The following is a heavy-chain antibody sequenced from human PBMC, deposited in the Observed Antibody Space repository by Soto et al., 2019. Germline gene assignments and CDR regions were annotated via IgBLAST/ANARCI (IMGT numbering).Heavy chain of an antibody. J-gene: IGHJ5*02. D-gene: IGHD3-10*01. CDR1: GYTFTSYG. CDR3: ARENGYYGSGSYYNPGDWFDP. Sequence: QVQLAQSGAEVKKPGASVKVSCKASGYTFTSYGISWVRQAPGQGLEWMGWISAYNCNTNYAQKLQGRVTMTTDTSTSTAYMELRSLRSDDTAVYYCARENGYYGSGSYYNPGDWFDPWGQGTLVTVSS. V-gene: IGHV1-18*01. CDR2: ISAYNCNT.